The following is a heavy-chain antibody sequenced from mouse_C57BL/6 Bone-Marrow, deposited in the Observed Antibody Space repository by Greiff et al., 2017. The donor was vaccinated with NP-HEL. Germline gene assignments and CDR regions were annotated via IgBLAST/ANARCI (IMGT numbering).Heavy chain of an antibody. CDR2: IDPSDSYT. Sequence: VQLQQPGAELVKPGASVKLSCKASGYTFTSYWMQWVKQRPGQGLEWIGEIDPSDSYTNYNQKFKGKATLTVDTSSSTAYMQLSSLTSEDSAVYYCAPVYYYGSSFYYFDYWGQGTTLTVSS. V-gene: IGHV1-50*01. CDR1: GYTFTSYW. J-gene: IGHJ2*01. D-gene: IGHD1-1*01. CDR3: APVYYYGSSFYYFDY.